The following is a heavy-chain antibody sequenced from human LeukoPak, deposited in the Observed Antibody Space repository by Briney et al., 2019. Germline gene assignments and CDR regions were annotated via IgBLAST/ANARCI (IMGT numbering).Heavy chain of an antibody. J-gene: IGHJ4*02. CDR3: AKDAISYDGSSQIYHFDS. CDR1: GFSFGDYG. CDR2: ISSSAGGEIT. Sequence: GGSLRLSCAASGFSFGDYGMAWVRQAPGKGLEWLSVISSSAGGEITHYAESAKGRFTISRDNSKKTLYLQMHTLRAEDTALYYCAKDAISYDGSSQIYHFDSWGQGTLVAVSS. D-gene: IGHD3-22*01. V-gene: IGHV3-23*01.